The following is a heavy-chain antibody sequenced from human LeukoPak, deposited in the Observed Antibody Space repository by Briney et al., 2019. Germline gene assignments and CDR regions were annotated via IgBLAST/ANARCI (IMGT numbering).Heavy chain of an antibody. CDR2: ISGSGGST. CDR3: AKDRYSSSWYSDY. Sequence: GGSLRLSCAASGFTFSSYAMSWVRQAPGKGLEWVSAISGSGGSTYYADSVKGRFTVSRDNSKNTLYLQMNSLRAEDTAVYYCAKDRYSSSWYSDYWGQGTLVTVSS. CDR1: GFTFSSYA. D-gene: IGHD6-13*01. J-gene: IGHJ4*02. V-gene: IGHV3-23*01.